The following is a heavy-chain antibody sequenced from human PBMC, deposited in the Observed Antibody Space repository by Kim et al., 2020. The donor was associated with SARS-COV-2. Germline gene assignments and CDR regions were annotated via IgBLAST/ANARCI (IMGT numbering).Heavy chain of an antibody. CDR3: ARDHPRSGSRWPYFDY. CDR2: ISAYNGNT. CDR1: GYTFTSYG. J-gene: IGHJ4*02. Sequence: ASVKVSCKASGYTFTSYGISWVRQAPGQGLEWMGWISAYNGNTNYAQKLQGRVTMTTDTSTSTAYMELRSLRSDDTAVYYCARDHPRSGSRWPYFDYWGQGTLVTVSA. D-gene: IGHD3-10*01. V-gene: IGHV1-18*01.